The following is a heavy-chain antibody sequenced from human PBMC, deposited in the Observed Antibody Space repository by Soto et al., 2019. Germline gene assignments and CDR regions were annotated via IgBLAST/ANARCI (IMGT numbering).Heavy chain of an antibody. D-gene: IGHD6-13*01. CDR3: ARVGPAAGTGYYFDY. V-gene: IGHV3-33*01. CDR2: IWYDGSNK. J-gene: IGHJ4*02. Sequence: GGSLRLSCAASGFTFSSYGMHWVRQAPGKGLEWVAVIWYDGSNKYYADSVKGRFTISRDNSKNTLYLQMNSLRAEDTAVYYCARVGPAAGTGYYFDYWGQGTLVTVSS. CDR1: GFTFSSYG.